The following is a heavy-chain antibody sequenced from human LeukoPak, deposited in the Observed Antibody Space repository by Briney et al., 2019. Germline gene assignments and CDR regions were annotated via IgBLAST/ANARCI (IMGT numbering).Heavy chain of an antibody. CDR2: IYYSGST. D-gene: IGHD2-8*01. CDR3: ARNNTLMMYPRGGEDKGFDY. CDR1: GGSISSSSYH. Sequence: KASETLSLTCTVSGGSISSSSYHWGWIRQPPGKGLEWIGSIYYSGSTHYNPSLKSRVTISVDTSKNEFSLKLSSVTAADTAVYYCARNNTLMMYPRGGEDKGFDYWGQGTLVTVSS. J-gene: IGHJ4*02. V-gene: IGHV4-39*01.